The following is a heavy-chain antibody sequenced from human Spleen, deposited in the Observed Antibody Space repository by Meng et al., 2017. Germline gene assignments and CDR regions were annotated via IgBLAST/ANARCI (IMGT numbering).Heavy chain of an antibody. D-gene: IGHD3-16*02. CDR1: GYSINSDFH. Sequence: SETLSLTCTVSGYSINSDFHWGWIRQPPGKGLEFIGTIYQSGSAHYSPSLKSRVTMSVDTSENQFSLKLTSVTAADTAVYYCAREVVPGYFQHWGQGTLVTVSS. V-gene: IGHV4-38-2*02. CDR2: IYQSGSA. CDR3: AREVVPGYFQH. J-gene: IGHJ1*01.